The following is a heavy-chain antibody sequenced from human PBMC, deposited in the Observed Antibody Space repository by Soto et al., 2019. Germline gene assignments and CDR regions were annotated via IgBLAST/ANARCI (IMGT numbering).Heavy chain of an antibody. D-gene: IGHD3-22*01. CDR3: ARVGYYYDSSGYYLSFDY. CDR2: INPSGGST. V-gene: IGHV1-46*01. Sequence: ASVKVSCKASGGTFTSYYMHWVRQAPGQGLEWMGIINPSGGSTSYAQKFQGRVTMTRNTSISTAYMELSSLRSEDTAVYYCARVGYYYDSSGYYLSFDYWGQGTLVTVSS. CDR1: GGTFTSYY. J-gene: IGHJ4*02.